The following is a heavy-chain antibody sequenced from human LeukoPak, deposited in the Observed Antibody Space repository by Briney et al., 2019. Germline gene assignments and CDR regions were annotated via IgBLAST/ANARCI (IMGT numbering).Heavy chain of an antibody. V-gene: IGHV3-66*01. CDR3: ARVVGGDYEY. J-gene: IGHJ4*02. CDR2: IYSGGST. CDR1: GFTVSSNC. Sequence: PGGSLRLSCAASGFTVSSNCMSWVRQAPGKGLEWVSVIYSGGSTYYADSGKGRFNISRDNSKNPLYLQMNSLRAEDTAVYYCARVVGGDYEYRGQGTLVTVSS. D-gene: IGHD4-17*01.